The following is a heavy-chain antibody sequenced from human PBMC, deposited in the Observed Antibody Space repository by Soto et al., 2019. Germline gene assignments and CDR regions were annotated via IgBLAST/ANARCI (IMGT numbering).Heavy chain of an antibody. V-gene: IGHV4-39*01. J-gene: IGHJ5*02. CDR3: ARRRGQNWFDP. CDR1: GGSISSSSYY. Sequence: QLQLQESGPGLVKPSETLSLTCTVSGGSISSSSYYWGWIRQPPGKGLEWLGSIYYSGSPYYNPSLRRRGTISVDTSKSPFSLKLSSVTAADTAGYDGARRRGQNWFDPWGQGTLVTVSS. D-gene: IGHD3-10*01. CDR2: IYYSGSP.